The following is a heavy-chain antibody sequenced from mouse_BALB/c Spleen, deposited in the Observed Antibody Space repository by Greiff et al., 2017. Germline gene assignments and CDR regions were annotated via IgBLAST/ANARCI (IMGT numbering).Heavy chain of an antibody. Sequence: EVKLQESGAELVKPGASVKLSCTASGFNIKDTYMHWVKQRPEQGLEWIGRIDPANGNTKYDPKFQGKATITADTSSNTAYLQLSSLTSEDTAVYYCARDGNGAIDYWGQGTSVTVSS. CDR1: GFNIKDTY. CDR3: ARDGNGAIDY. CDR2: IDPANGNT. V-gene: IGHV14-3*02. J-gene: IGHJ4*01. D-gene: IGHD2-1*01.